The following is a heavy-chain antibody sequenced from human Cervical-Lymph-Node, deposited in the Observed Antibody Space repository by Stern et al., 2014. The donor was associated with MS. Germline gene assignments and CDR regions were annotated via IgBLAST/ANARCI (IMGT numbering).Heavy chain of an antibody. CDR2: ISWNSGSI. V-gene: IGHV3-9*01. J-gene: IGHJ4*02. Sequence: VQLVQSGGGLVQPGRSLRLSCAASGFTFDDYAMHLVRQAPGKGLEWVSGISWNSGSIGYADSVKGRFTISRDNAKNSLYLQMNSLRAEDTALYYCAKGLRWFGELLPDYWGQGTLVTVSS. D-gene: IGHD3-10*01. CDR3: AKGLRWFGELLPDY. CDR1: GFTFDDYA.